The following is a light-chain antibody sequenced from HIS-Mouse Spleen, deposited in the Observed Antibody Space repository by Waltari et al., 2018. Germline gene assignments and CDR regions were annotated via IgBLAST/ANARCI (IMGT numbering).Light chain of an antibody. CDR2: DVS. V-gene: IGLV2-11*01. J-gene: IGLJ2*01. CDR1: SSDVGGYNY. Sequence: QSALTQPRSVSGSPGQSVTISCTGTSSDVGGYNYVSWYQQPPGKAPKLRIYDVSKRRAGVPDRFSCSKSGNTASLTISGLQAEDEADYYCCSYAGSYTFEVVFGGGTKLTVL. CDR3: CSYAGSYTFEVV.